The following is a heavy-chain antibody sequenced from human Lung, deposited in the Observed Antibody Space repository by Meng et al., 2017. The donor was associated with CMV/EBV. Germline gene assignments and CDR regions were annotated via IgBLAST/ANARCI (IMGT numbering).Heavy chain of an antibody. D-gene: IGHD3-3*01. J-gene: IGHJ3*01. Sequence: GSLRLSCTVSGGSISSYYWSWIRQPPGKGLEWIGYIYYSGSTNYNPSLKSRVTISVDTSKNQFSLKLSSVTAADTAVYYCASVDLFLEWLDLNAFDFWGQGTMVTVSS. CDR2: IYYSGST. V-gene: IGHV4-59*01. CDR3: ASVDLFLEWLDLNAFDF. CDR1: GGSISSYY.